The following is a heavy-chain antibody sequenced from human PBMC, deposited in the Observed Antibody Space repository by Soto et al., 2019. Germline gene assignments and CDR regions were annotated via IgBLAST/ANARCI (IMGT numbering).Heavy chain of an antibody. CDR1: GASISSYY. CDR2: ISYSGST. CDR3: ARVSGIVVVVAATPIYAFDI. J-gene: IGHJ3*02. D-gene: IGHD2-15*01. Sequence: SETLSLTCTVSGASISSYYWSWIRQPPGKGLEWVGCISYSGSTNYNPSLKSRVTISVDKSKNQFSLKLSSVTAADTAVYYCARVSGIVVVVAATPIYAFDIWGQGTMVTFSS. V-gene: IGHV4-59*12.